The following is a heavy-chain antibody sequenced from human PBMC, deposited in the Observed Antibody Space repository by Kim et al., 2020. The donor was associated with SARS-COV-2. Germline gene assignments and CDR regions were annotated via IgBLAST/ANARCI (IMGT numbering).Heavy chain of an antibody. CDR3: ARGSGRYTSSSSSFDY. CDR2: VSYDGSNK. Sequence: GGSLRLSCAASGFTFNGHAMYWVRQAPGKGLQWLAGVSYDGSNKYFADSVKGRFAISRDNSKNTLFLQMNSLSVEDTAVYYCARGSGRYTSSSSSFDYWGQGTLVAAS. V-gene: IGHV3-30*09. CDR1: GFTFNGHA. J-gene: IGHJ4*03. D-gene: IGHD6-6*01.